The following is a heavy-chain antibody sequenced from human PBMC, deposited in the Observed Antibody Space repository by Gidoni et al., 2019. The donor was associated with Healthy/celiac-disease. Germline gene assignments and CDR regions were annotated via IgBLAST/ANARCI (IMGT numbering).Heavy chain of an antibody. CDR3: VKDLGYDYIWGSYSWDGYFDY. V-gene: IGHV3-64D*08. Sequence: EVQLVESGGGLVQPGGSLRLSCSASGFTFSSYAMHWVRQAPGKGLEYVSAISSNGGSTYYADSVKGRFTISRDNSKNTLYLQMSSLRAEDTAVYYCVKDLGYDYIWGSYSWDGYFDYWGQGTLVTVSS. CDR2: ISSNGGST. CDR1: GFTFSSYA. J-gene: IGHJ4*02. D-gene: IGHD3-16*01.